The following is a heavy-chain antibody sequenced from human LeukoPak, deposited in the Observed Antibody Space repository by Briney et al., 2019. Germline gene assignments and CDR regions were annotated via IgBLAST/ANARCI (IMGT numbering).Heavy chain of an antibody. J-gene: IGHJ6*03. CDR1: GYTFTSYD. D-gene: IGHD2-2*01. CDR2: MNPNSGNT. Sequence: ASVKVSCKASGYTFTSYDINWVRQATGQGLEWMGWMNPNSGNTGYAQKFQGRVTMTRNTSISTAYMELSSLRSEDTAVYYCARGPGGIVVVPAEQYYYMDVWGKGTTVTISS. V-gene: IGHV1-8*01. CDR3: ARGPGGIVVVPAEQYYYMDV.